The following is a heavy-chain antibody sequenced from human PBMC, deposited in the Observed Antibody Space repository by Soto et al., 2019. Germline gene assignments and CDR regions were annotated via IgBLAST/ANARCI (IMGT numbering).Heavy chain of an antibody. CDR2: IYPTGST. V-gene: IGHV4-30-2*01. Sequence: PSETLSLTCTVSGGSIGSGGYSWSWVRQPPGKGLEWIGCIYPTGSTYYNPSLRGRVTLLVDWPNNQFSLRLTSVTAADTAVYYCAREGSFGSGTPWHDALWGQGTLVTVSS. CDR1: GGSIGSGGYS. D-gene: IGHD3-16*01. J-gene: IGHJ4*02. CDR3: AREGSFGSGTPWHDAL.